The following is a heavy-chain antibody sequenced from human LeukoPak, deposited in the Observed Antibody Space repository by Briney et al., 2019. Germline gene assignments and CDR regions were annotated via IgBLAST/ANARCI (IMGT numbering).Heavy chain of an antibody. J-gene: IGHJ5*02. V-gene: IGHV1-2*04. CDR2: INPNSGGT. CDR3: ARGPAPGSLWFGELSTNWFDP. D-gene: IGHD3-10*01. CDR1: GYTFTGYY. Sequence: ASVNVSCKASGYTFTGYYMHWVRQAPGQGLEWMGWINPNSGGTNYAQKFQGWVTMTRDTSISTAYMELSRLRSDDTAVYYCARGPAPGSLWFGELSTNWFDPWGQGTLVTVSS.